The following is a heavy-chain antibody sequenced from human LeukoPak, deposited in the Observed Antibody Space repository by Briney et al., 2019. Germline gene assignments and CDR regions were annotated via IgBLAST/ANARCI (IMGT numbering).Heavy chain of an antibody. D-gene: IGHD5-24*01. Sequence: QTGGSLRLSCVASGFSFSNYAMHWVRQAPGKGLEWVAVISYYETSKYYADSVKGRFTISRDNSKNTLYLQMNSLRAEDTAVYYCASWGGADGYNSPFDYWGQGTLVTVSS. V-gene: IGHV3-30-3*01. CDR3: ASWGGADGYNSPFDY. J-gene: IGHJ4*02. CDR2: ISYYETSK. CDR1: GFSFSNYA.